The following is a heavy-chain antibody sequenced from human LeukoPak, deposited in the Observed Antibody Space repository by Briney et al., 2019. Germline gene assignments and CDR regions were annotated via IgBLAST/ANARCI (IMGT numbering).Heavy chain of an antibody. CDR2: IYYSGST. CDR3: ARGPTSSWFRWLDP. D-gene: IGHD6-13*01. J-gene: IGHJ5*02. V-gene: IGHV4-59*01. CDR1: GDSIISYY. Sequence: SETLSLTXTVSGDSIISYYWSWIRQPPGKGLEWVGYIYYSGSTNYNPSLKSRVTMSVDTSMNQSSLKLRYVTAADTAVYYCARGPTSSWFRWLDPWGQGTLVTVPS.